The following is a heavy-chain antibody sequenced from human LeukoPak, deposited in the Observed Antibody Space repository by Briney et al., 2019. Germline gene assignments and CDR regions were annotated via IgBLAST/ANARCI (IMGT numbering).Heavy chain of an antibody. CDR2: IYYSGST. CDR3: ARGPGLIVVVYHWFDP. CDR1: GGSISSSRYS. D-gene: IGHD3-22*01. J-gene: IGHJ5*02. Sequence: SETLSLTCTVSGGSISSSRYSWGWIRQPPGKGLEWIGSIYYSGSTNYNPSLKSRVTISVDTSKNQFSLKLSSVTAADTAVYYCARGPGLIVVVYHWFDPWGQGTLVTVSS. V-gene: IGHV4-39*07.